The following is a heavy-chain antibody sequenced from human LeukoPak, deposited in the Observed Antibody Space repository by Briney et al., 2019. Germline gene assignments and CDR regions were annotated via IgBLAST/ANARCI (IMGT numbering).Heavy chain of an antibody. D-gene: IGHD3-22*01. V-gene: IGHV3-23*01. Sequence: GGSLRLSCAASGLTFSSYAMSWVRQAPGKGLEWVSAISGSGGSTYYADSVKGRFTISRDNSKNTLYLQMNSLRAEDTAVYYCTKDPVYYYDSSGHDAFDIWGQGTMVTVSS. CDR3: TKDPVYYYDSSGHDAFDI. CDR1: GLTFSSYA. CDR2: ISGSGGST. J-gene: IGHJ3*02.